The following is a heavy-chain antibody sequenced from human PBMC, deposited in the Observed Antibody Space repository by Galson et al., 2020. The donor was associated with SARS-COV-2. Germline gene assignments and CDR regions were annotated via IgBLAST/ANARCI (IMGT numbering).Heavy chain of an antibody. CDR1: GGSFSGYY. CDR3: ARGQDDIVVVVAATRGGSSTVTTFDY. V-gene: IGHV4-34*01. CDR2: INHSGST. Sequence: SETLSLTCAVYGGSFSGYYWSWIRQPPGKGLEWIGEINHSGSTNYNPSLKSRVTISVDTSKNQFSLKLSSVTAADTAVYYCARGQDDIVVVVAATRGGSSTVTTFDYWGQGTLVTVSS. J-gene: IGHJ4*02. D-gene: IGHD2-15*01.